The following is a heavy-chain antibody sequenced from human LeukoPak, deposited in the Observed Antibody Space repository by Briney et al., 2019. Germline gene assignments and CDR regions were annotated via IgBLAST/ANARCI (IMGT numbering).Heavy chain of an antibody. Sequence: SETLTLACSVSDDSIRTNSYYWAWIRQPPGKGLEWVGSLHFSGTPYYSPSLSSRVTASRDTSKNHFSLNLKSVTATDTGVYFCTRGGDAHKLGNFWGPGILVTVSS. CDR1: DDSIRTNSYY. CDR3: TRGGDAHKLGNF. D-gene: IGHD2-2*01. J-gene: IGHJ4*02. CDR2: LHFSGTP. V-gene: IGHV4-39*02.